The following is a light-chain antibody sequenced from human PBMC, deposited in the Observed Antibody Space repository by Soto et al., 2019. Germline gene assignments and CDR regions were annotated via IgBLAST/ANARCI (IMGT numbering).Light chain of an antibody. CDR3: QQSYSNPPT. J-gene: IGKJ3*01. Sequence: DIQMTQSPSSLSASVGDRVTITCRASQSIANYLNWYQQKPGKAPKLLIYAASNLQTEIPSRFSGSGSGPDFTLTVSSLQPEDFATYYCQQSYSNPPTCGRATKVEIK. V-gene: IGKV1-39*01. CDR1: QSIANY. CDR2: AAS.